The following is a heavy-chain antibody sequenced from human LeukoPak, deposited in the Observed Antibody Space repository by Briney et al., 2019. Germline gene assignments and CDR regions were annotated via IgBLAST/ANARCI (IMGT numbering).Heavy chain of an antibody. Sequence: SGTLSGNRAVDGGSFGGYYWSWIPQPPGKGLEWIGEINHSGSTNYNPSLKSRVTISVDTSKNQFSLKLSSVTAADTAVYYCARASEVVVAARYNWFDPWGQGTLVTVSS. CDR1: GGSFGGYY. V-gene: IGHV4-34*01. CDR3: ARASEVVVAARYNWFDP. D-gene: IGHD2-15*01. CDR2: INHSGST. J-gene: IGHJ5*02.